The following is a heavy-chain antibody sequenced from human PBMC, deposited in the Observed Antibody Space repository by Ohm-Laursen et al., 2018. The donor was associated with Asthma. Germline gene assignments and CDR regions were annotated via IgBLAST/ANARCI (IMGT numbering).Heavy chain of an antibody. J-gene: IGHJ6*02. CDR2: MSYDGSNK. V-gene: IGHV3-30-3*01. CDR3: ARVCSSTSCYDSYYYYYGMDV. D-gene: IGHD2-2*01. CDR1: GFNFSSYA. Sequence: SLRLSCAASGFNFSSYAMHWVRQAPGKGLEWVAVMSYDGSNKYHADSVKGRFTISRDNSKNTLYLQMNSLRAEDTAVYYCARVCSSTSCYDSYYYYYGMDVWGQGTTVTVSS.